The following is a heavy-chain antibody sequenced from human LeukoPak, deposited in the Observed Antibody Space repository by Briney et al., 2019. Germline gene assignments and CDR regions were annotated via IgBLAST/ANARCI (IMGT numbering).Heavy chain of an antibody. Sequence: PSETLSLTCAVYGGSFSGYYWSWIRQPPGKGLEWIGEINHSGSTNYNPSLKSRVTISVDTSKNQFSLKLSSVTAADTAVYYCARGLGSLDYWGQGTLVTVSS. CDR2: INHSGST. J-gene: IGHJ4*02. CDR3: ARGLGSLDY. V-gene: IGHV4-34*01. CDR1: GGSFSGYY.